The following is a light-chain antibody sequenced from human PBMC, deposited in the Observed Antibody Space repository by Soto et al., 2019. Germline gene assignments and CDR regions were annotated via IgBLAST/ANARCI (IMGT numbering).Light chain of an antibody. Sequence: QSVLTQPPSVSGAPGQRVTFSCFGSSSNIGADYDVHWYQQLPGTAPKLLIYGNINRPSGVPDRFSGSKSGASAALAITGLQPEDEADYYCQSYDTSLGFVFGTGTKVIVL. V-gene: IGLV1-40*01. CDR2: GNI. J-gene: IGLJ1*01. CDR1: SSNIGADYD. CDR3: QSYDTSLGFV.